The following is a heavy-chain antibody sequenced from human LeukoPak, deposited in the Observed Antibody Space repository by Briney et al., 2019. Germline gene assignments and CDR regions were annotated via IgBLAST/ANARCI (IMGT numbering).Heavy chain of an antibody. D-gene: IGHD4-17*01. Sequence: PGGSLRLSCAASGFTFSSYWMHWVRQAPGKGLVWVSRINSDGSSTSYADSVKGRFTISRDNARNTLYLQMNSLRAEDTAVYYCARELYGDYDLDYWGQGTLVTVCS. CDR2: INSDGSST. CDR3: ARELYGDYDLDY. V-gene: IGHV3-74*01. CDR1: GFTFSSYW. J-gene: IGHJ4*02.